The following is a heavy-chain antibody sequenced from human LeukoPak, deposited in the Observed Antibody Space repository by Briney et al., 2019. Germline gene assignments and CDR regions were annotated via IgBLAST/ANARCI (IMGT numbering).Heavy chain of an antibody. CDR3: AKGSSVAGTIFGY. CDR2: IYGGGTT. V-gene: IGHV3-66*01. CDR1: GGSISSYY. D-gene: IGHD6-19*01. J-gene: IGHJ4*02. Sequence: ETLSLTCTVSGGSISSYYWSWVRQAPGKGLEWVSIIYGGGTTYYADSVKGRFTISRDNSKNTLFLQMNSLRAEDTAVYYCAKGSSVAGTIFGYWGQGTLVTVSS.